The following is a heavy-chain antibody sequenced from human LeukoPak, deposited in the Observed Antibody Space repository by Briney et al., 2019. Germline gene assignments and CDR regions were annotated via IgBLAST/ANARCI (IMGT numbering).Heavy chain of an antibody. CDR2: FDPEDGET. V-gene: IGHV1-24*01. CDR1: GYTFTDYY. Sequence: GASVKVSCKASGYTFTDYYMHWVRQAPGKGLEWMGGFDPEDGETIYAQKFQGRVTMTEDTSTDTAYMELSSLRSEDTAVYYCATYGFFGVVVPAAMMSYYFDYWGQGILVTVSS. CDR3: ATYGFFGVVVPAAMMSYYFDY. D-gene: IGHD2-2*01. J-gene: IGHJ4*02.